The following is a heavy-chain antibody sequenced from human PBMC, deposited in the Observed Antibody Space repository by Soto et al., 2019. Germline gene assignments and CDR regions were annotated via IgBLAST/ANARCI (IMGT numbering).Heavy chain of an antibody. CDR2: MNPNSGNT. Sequence: ASVKVSCKASGYTFTSYDINWVRQATGQGLEWMGWMNPNSGNTGYAQKFQGRVTMTRNTSISTDYMELSSLRSEDTVVYYWASVEYSSSSFDYWGQGTLVTVSS. J-gene: IGHJ4*02. CDR3: ASVEYSSSSFDY. CDR1: GYTFTSYD. V-gene: IGHV1-8*02. D-gene: IGHD6-6*01.